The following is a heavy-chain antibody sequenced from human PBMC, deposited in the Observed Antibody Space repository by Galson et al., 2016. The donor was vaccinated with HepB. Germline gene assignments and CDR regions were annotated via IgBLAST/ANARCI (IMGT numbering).Heavy chain of an antibody. J-gene: IGHJ4*02. CDR1: GFTFSSYG. Sequence: SLRLSCAASGFTFSSYGMQWVRQAPGKGLEWVAVIWFDGSNKYYADSVKGRFTISRDNSKNTLYLQMNSLRAEDTAVYYCARGTAWEVNYDVLTGYTDFWGQGTLVTVSS. CDR3: ARGTAWEVNYDVLTGYTDF. D-gene: IGHD3-9*01. CDR2: IWFDGSNK. V-gene: IGHV3-33*01.